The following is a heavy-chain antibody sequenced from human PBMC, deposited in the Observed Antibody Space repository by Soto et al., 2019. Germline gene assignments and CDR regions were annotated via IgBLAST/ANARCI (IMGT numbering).Heavy chain of an antibody. CDR1: GASISSSSYY. D-gene: IGHD6-19*01. Sequence: SETLSLTCTVSGASISSSSYYWGWIRQPPGKGLEWIGSVYYSGTTYYNPSLKSRVTISVDTSKSQFSLKLNSVTAADTAVYYCARPYSSGWNPFDYWGQGTLVTVSS. CDR3: ARPYSSGWNPFDY. CDR2: VYYSGTT. J-gene: IGHJ4*02. V-gene: IGHV4-39*01.